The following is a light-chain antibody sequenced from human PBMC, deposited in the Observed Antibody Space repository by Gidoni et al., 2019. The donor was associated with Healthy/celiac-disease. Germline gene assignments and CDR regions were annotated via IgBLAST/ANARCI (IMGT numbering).Light chain of an antibody. CDR2: DAS. CDR1: QSVSSY. CDR3: QQRSNWPPYT. J-gene: IGKJ2*01. V-gene: IGKV3-11*01. Sequence: EFVFTQSPAPLSLSPGERATLSCRASQSVSSYLSWYQQKPGQAPRPLIYDASNRATGIPARFSGSGSGTDFTLTISSLEPEDFAVYYCQQRSNWPPYTFGQGTKLEIK.